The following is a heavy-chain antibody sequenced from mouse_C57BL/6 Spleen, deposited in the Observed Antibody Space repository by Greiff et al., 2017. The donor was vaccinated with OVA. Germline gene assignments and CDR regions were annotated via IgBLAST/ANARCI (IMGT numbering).Heavy chain of an antibody. CDR3: ARDRAYYSNYDRWYFDV. CDR1: GFTFSSYA. V-gene: IGHV5-4*01. D-gene: IGHD2-5*01. J-gene: IGHJ1*03. CDR2: ISDGGSYT. Sequence: EVKLMESGGGLVKPGGSLKLSCAASGFTFSSYAMSWVRQTPEKRLEWVATISDGGSYTYYPDNVKGRFTISRDNAKNNLYLQMSHLKSEDTAMYYCARDRAYYSNYDRWYFDVWGTGTTVTVSS.